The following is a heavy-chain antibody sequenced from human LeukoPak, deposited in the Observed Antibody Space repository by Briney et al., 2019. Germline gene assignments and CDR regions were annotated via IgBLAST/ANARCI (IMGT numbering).Heavy chain of an antibody. CDR3: ARFPLWWLRNFDY. CDR1: GGSFSGYY. V-gene: IGHV4-34*01. Sequence: SETLSLTCAVYGGSFSGYYWSWIRQPPGKGLEWIGEINHSGSTNYNASLKSRVTISVDTSKNQFSLKLSSVTAADTAVYYCARFPLWWLRNFDYWGQGTLVTVSS. D-gene: IGHD5-12*01. CDR2: INHSGST. J-gene: IGHJ4*02.